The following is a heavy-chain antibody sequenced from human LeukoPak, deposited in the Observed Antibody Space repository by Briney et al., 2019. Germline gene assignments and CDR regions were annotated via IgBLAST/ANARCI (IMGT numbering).Heavy chain of an antibody. J-gene: IGHJ4*02. CDR2: IYTSGRT. CDR1: GGSISSYY. D-gene: IGHD3-16*01. V-gene: IGHV4-4*07. CDR3: ARDRSLGIIDY. Sequence: SETLSLTCTVSGGSISSYYWSWIRQPAGKGLEWIGRIYTSGRTNYNPSLKSRVTMSVDTSKKQFSLKLSSVTAADTAVYYCARDRSLGIIDYWGQGTLVTVSS.